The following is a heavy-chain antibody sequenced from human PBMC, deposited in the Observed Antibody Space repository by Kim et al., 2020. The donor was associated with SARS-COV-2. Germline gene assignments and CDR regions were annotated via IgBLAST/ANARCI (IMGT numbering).Heavy chain of an antibody. J-gene: IGHJ4*02. Sequence: SPSLKGQLTITKDTSKNQVVLTMTNMDPVDTATYYCARRGYSYGSYYFDYWGQGTLVTVSS. D-gene: IGHD5-18*01. CDR3: ARRGYSYGSYYFDY. V-gene: IGHV2-5*01.